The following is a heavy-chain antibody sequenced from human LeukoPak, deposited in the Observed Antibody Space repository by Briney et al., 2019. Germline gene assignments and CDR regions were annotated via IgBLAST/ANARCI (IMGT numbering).Heavy chain of an antibody. V-gene: IGHV4-39*01. Sequence: SETLSLTCTVSGGSISSSSYYWGWIRQPPGKGLEWIGSIYYSGSTYYNPSLKSRVTISVDTSKNQFSLKLSSVTAADTAVCYCARLVLKSRLFDPWGQGNLVTVSS. CDR3: ARLVLKSRLFDP. J-gene: IGHJ5*02. CDR2: IYYSGST. D-gene: IGHD3-9*01. CDR1: GGSISSSSYY.